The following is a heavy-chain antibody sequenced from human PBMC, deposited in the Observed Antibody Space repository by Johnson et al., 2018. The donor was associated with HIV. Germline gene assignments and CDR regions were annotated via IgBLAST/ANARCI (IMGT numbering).Heavy chain of an antibody. V-gene: IGHV3-23*04. J-gene: IGHJ3*02. Sequence: EVQLVESGGGLVQPGGSLRLSCAASGFTFSSYALTWVRQAPGKGLEWVSTVSEGAGNTNYADSVKGRFTISRDNSKNTLYLQMNRLSAEDTAVYYCGRSRVDIVVVSGAFDIWGQGTMVTVSS. CDR1: GFTFSSYA. CDR3: GRSRVDIVVVSGAFDI. D-gene: IGHD2-15*01. CDR2: VSEGAGNT.